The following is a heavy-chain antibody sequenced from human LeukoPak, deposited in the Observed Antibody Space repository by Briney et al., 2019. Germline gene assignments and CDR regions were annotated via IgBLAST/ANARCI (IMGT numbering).Heavy chain of an antibody. CDR3: ARGSAWYLVY. CDR2: IGGSGGST. Sequence: GGSLRLSCAASGFTFSSYAMTWVRQAPGKGLEWVSTIGGSGGSTYYADSVKGRFTISRDSSKNTLYLQMNSLRAEDTAVYYCARGSAWYLVYWGQGTLVTVSS. CDR1: GFTFSSYA. V-gene: IGHV3-23*01. D-gene: IGHD3-16*01. J-gene: IGHJ4*02.